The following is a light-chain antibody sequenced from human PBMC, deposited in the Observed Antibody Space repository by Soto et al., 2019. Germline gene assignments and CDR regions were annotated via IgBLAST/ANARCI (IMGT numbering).Light chain of an antibody. V-gene: IGKV3-11*01. CDR3: QQRSNWPS. J-gene: IGKJ5*01. CDR2: DAS. Sequence: IVLTQSPATLSLSPGERATLSCRASQSVSSYLAWYQHKPGQAPRLLIYDASNRATGIPARFSGSGSGTDFTLTISSLEPEDFPLYYCQQRSNWPSFGHGTRLEIK. CDR1: QSVSSY.